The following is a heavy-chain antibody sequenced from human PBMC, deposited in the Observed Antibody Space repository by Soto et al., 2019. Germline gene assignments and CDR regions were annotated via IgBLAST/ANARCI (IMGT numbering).Heavy chain of an antibody. D-gene: IGHD4-4*01. V-gene: IGHV1-2*02. CDR1: GYRFTGYY. Sequence: QVQLVQSGAEGKKQGASVEVSCEASGYRFTGYYMHWVRQATGTGLEGMGWINPHSGATSYAQKCQGRVTITRNTSRRTDYMALRRLRSDDTAVYYCERNSIRTYYRDSGSQGTLVTVSS. J-gene: IGHJ4*02. CDR3: ERNSIRTYYRDS. CDR2: INPHSGAT.